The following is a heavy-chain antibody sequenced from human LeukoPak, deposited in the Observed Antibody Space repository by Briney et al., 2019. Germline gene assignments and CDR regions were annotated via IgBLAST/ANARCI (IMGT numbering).Heavy chain of an antibody. V-gene: IGHV3-7*01. CDR2: IKQDGSEN. Sequence: GGSLRLSCVASGFTFNNYWMSWVRQAPGKGLEWVANIKQDGSENYYVDSVKGRFTISRDNSKNTLYLQMNSLRAEDTAVYYCAMNPRWSSGWTPWFDPWGQGTLVTVSS. D-gene: IGHD6-19*01. CDR3: AMNPRWSSGWTPWFDP. CDR1: GFTFNNYW. J-gene: IGHJ5*02.